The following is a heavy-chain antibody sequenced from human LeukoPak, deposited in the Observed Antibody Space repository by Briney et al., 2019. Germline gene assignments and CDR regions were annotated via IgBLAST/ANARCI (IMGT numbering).Heavy chain of an antibody. Sequence: GGALQISCQGSGYSFTSYWIGWVRQMPGKGLEWMGIIYPGDSHIRYSPSFQGQVTISADKSIFTAYLQWSSLKASDTAMYYCARLSDTMVRGVMGRAFDIWGQGTMVTVSS. CDR3: ARLSDTMVRGVMGRAFDI. D-gene: IGHD3-10*01. CDR1: GYSFTSYW. CDR2: IYPGDSHI. J-gene: IGHJ3*02. V-gene: IGHV5-51*01.